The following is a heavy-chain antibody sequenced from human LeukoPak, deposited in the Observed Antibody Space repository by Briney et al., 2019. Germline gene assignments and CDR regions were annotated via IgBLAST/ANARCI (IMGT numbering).Heavy chain of an antibody. CDR3: TTDRPSMVRGVIDDF. Sequence: GGSLRLSCTASGSTFSKAWMSWVRQASGKGLECIGHIRSETDGGTTDYAAPVKGRFTISRDDSKNTLYLQMNSLKAEDTAVYYCTTDRPSMVRGVIDDFWGQGTLVTVSS. J-gene: IGHJ4*02. CDR2: IRSETDGGTT. D-gene: IGHD3-10*01. V-gene: IGHV3-15*01. CDR1: GSTFSKAW.